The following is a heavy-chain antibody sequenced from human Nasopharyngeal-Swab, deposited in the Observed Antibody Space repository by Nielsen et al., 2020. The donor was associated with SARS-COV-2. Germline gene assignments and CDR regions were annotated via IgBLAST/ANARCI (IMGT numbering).Heavy chain of an antibody. D-gene: IGHD5-12*01. Sequence: GGSLRLSCAASGFTFSSYWMSWVRQAPGKGLEWVANIKQDGSEKYYVDSVKGRFTISRDNAKNSLYLQMNSLRAEDTAMYYCAREFGYSGYDKRYYYYGMGVWGQGTTVTVSS. CDR2: IKQDGSEK. CDR3: AREFGYSGYDKRYYYYGMGV. J-gene: IGHJ6*02. CDR1: GFTFSSYW. V-gene: IGHV3-7*01.